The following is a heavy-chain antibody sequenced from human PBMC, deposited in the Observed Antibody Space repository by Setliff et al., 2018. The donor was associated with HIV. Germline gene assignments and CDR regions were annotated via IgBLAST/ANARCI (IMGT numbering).Heavy chain of an antibody. Sequence: ASVKVSCKASGGTFTSSAISWVRQARGQGLEWMGAIIPHFDAPQYAQKFQGRVTITADQSTSTAYMELSGLTSEDTAVYYCASPRLDWSFSHFDYWGQGTPVTGSS. CDR3: ASPRLDWSFSHFDY. CDR2: IIPHFDAP. J-gene: IGHJ4*02. D-gene: IGHD3-9*01. CDR1: GGTFTSSA. V-gene: IGHV1-69*13.